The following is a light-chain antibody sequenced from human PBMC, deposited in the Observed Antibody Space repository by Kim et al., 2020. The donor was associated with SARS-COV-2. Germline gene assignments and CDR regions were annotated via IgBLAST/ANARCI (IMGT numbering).Light chain of an antibody. CDR1: KLGDKY. Sequence: SYELTQPPSVSVSPGLTASITCSGDKLGDKYACWYQQKPGQSPVLVIYQDNKRPSGIPERFSGSHSGNTATLTISGTQAMDEADYYCQAWDSSTAEGVFG. V-gene: IGLV3-1*01. CDR2: QDN. J-gene: IGLJ1*01. CDR3: QAWDSSTAEGV.